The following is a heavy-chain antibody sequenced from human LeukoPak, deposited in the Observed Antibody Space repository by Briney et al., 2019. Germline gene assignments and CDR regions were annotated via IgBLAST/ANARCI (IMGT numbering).Heavy chain of an antibody. D-gene: IGHD3-10*01. CDR1: GFTFSNAW. Sequence: GGSLRLSCVVSGFTFSNAWMNWVRQAPGKGLEWVAVIWNDATNKYYADSVKGRFTISKDNSRNTLNLQMDSLRAEDRAMYYCARWGSGGLTLDYWGQGTLVTVSS. J-gene: IGHJ4*02. V-gene: IGHV3-33*08. CDR2: IWNDATNK. CDR3: ARWGSGGLTLDY.